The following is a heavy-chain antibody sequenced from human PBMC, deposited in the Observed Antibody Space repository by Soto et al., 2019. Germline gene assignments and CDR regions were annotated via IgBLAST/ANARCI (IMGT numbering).Heavy chain of an antibody. D-gene: IGHD1-26*01. CDR1: GGTFSSYA. Sequence: GASVKVSCKASGGTFSSYAISWVRQAPGQGLEWMGGIIPIFGTANYAQKFQGRVTITADESTSTAYMELSSLRAEDTAVYYCAREYSGSVPYAFDIWGQGTLVTVSS. CDR2: IIPIFGTA. J-gene: IGHJ3*02. CDR3: AREYSGSVPYAFDI. V-gene: IGHV1-69*13.